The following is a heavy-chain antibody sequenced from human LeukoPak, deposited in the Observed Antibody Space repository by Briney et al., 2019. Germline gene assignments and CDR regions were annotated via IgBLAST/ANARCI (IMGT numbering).Heavy chain of an antibody. CDR2: IYYSGRT. CDR3: ARADSHYDFWSGPISN. Sequence: PSETLSLTCTVSGGSISSYYWSWIRQPPGKGLEWIGYIYYSGRTNYNPSLKSRVTISVDTSKNQFSLKLSSVTAADTAVYYCARADSHYDFWSGPISNWGQGTLVTVSS. D-gene: IGHD3-3*01. V-gene: IGHV4-59*08. J-gene: IGHJ4*02. CDR1: GGSISSYY.